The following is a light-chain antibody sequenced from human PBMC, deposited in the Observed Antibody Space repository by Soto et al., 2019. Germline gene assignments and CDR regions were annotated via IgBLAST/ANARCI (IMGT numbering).Light chain of an antibody. CDR1: QRVDSSY. CDR3: QQFGNSPKT. V-gene: IGKV3-20*01. Sequence: EIVLTQSPGTLYLSPGERATLSCRTSQRVDSSYLAWYQQKPDQAPRLLIYGASSRATGVPGRFSGSGSGTDFTLTISRLEPEDFAVYYCQQFGNSPKTFGQGTTVAIK. CDR2: GAS. J-gene: IGKJ1*01.